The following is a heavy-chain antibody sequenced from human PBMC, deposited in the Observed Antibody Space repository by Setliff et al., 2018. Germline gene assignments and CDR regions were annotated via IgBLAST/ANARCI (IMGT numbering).Heavy chain of an antibody. D-gene: IGHD2-21*01. CDR1: GDTFSTYG. Sequence: SVKVSCKASGDTFSTYGITWVRQAPGQGLEWMGGIIPIFGTSNYAQKFQGRFTMTQDTSTDTAYMELRSLSSEDTAIYFCASFLSNFSRPFDYWGQGSLVTVSS. J-gene: IGHJ4*02. CDR2: IIPIFGTS. V-gene: IGHV1-69*06. CDR3: ASFLSNFSRPFDY.